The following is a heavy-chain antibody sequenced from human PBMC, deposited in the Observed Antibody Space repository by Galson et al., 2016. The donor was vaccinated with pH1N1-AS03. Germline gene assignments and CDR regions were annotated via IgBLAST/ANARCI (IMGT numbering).Heavy chain of an antibody. CDR3: ARMATDVIIIVAAPFDY. D-gene: IGHD5-12*01. J-gene: IGHJ4*02. CDR1: GYIFTGFY. Sequence: SVKVSCKASGYIFTGFYVHWVRQAPGQGLEWVGIVNPSAGTAMYAQKFQGRVSMSRDTSTSSVYMEVTSLRSEDTAMYFCARMATDVIIIVAAPFDYWGQGTLVTVSS. V-gene: IGHV1-46*01. CDR2: VNPSAGTA.